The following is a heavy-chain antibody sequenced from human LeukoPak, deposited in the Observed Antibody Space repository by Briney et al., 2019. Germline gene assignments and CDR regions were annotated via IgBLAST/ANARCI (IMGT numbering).Heavy chain of an antibody. Sequence: ASVKVSCKASRYTFTGYYMHWVRQAPGQGLEWMGWINPNSGDTNYAQKFQGRVTMTRDTSTSIAYMELSSLTSDDTAVYYCARDASASWRHDFDYWGQGTLVTVSS. CDR2: INPNSGDT. V-gene: IGHV1-2*02. CDR3: ARDASASWRHDFDY. D-gene: IGHD3-16*01. CDR1: RYTFTGYY. J-gene: IGHJ4*02.